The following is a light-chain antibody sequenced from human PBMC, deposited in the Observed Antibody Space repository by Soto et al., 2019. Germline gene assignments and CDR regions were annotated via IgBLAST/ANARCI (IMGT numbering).Light chain of an antibody. V-gene: IGLV2-23*01. CDR2: EGS. Sequence: QSVLTQPASVSGSPGQSITISCTGTSSDGGRYNLVSWYQQHPGKAPKLMIYEGSKRPSGVSNRFSGSKSGNTASLTISGLQAEDEADYYCCSYAGSSTHVVFGGGTKLTVL. J-gene: IGLJ2*01. CDR1: SSDGGRYNL. CDR3: CSYAGSSTHVV.